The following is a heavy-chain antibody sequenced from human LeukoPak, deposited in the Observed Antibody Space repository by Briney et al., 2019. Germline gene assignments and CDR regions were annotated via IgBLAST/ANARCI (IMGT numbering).Heavy chain of an antibody. Sequence: GGSLRLSCAASGFTFSSYAMSWVRQAPGKGLEWVSAISGSGGSTYYADPVKGRFTIPRDNSKNTLYLQMNSLRAEDTAVYYCAKSPQRGFWSGYCFDYWGQGTLVTVSS. J-gene: IGHJ4*02. CDR3: AKSPQRGFWSGYCFDY. CDR2: ISGSGGST. D-gene: IGHD3-3*01. CDR1: GFTFSSYA. V-gene: IGHV3-23*01.